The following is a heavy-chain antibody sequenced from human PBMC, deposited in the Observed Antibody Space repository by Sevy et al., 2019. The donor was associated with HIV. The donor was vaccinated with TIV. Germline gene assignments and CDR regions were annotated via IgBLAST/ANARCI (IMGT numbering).Heavy chain of an antibody. D-gene: IGHD6-13*01. V-gene: IGHV3-30-3*01. CDR2: ISYDGSNK. Sequence: GSLRLSCAASGFTFSSYAMHWVRQAPGKGLEWVAVISYDGSNKYYADSVKGRFTISRDNSKNTLYLQMNSLRAEDTAVYYCAGLIAAAVDYYYDMDVWGKGTTVTVSS. J-gene: IGHJ6*03. CDR3: AGLIAAAVDYYYDMDV. CDR1: GFTFSSYA.